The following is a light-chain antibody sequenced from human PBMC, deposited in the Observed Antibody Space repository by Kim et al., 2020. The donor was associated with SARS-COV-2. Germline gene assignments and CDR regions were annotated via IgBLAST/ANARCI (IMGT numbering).Light chain of an antibody. V-gene: IGLV3-21*04. CDR3: QVWDSSSDHVV. Sequence: APEKTAWITCGGNDIGSKSGLCYQQKPRQAPALVIYYDSDRPSGIPERFSGANSGNTATLTIIRVEAGDEADYYCQVWDSSSDHVVFGGGTQLTVL. CDR1: DIGSKS. CDR2: YDS. J-gene: IGLJ2*01.